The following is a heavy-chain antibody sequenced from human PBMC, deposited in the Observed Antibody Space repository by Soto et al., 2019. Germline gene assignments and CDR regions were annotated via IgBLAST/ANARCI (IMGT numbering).Heavy chain of an antibody. D-gene: IGHD6-13*01. V-gene: IGHV1-69*01. CDR1: EGTFNSYA. CDR2: IIPYYNTL. CDR3: ASGASRWYPYFFDS. J-gene: IGHJ4*02. Sequence: QAQVVQSGAEVRKPGSSVKLSCKASEGTFNSYAIAWVRQAPGQGLEWMGGIIPYYNTLNYAQKFQDRATITADASTNTVYMELSSLRSDDTAVYFCASGASRWYPYFFDSWAQGTLVTVSS.